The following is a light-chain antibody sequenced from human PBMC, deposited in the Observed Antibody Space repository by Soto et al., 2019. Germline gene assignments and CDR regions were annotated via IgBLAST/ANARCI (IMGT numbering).Light chain of an antibody. CDR2: DTV. V-gene: IGKV1-33*01. CDR3: QQYVNLPYT. CDR1: QDLTYY. J-gene: IGKJ2*01. Sequence: DIQMTQSPPSLAASVGDRVTITCQASQDLTYYLNWYQQKPGQAPKLLIYDTVTLEEGVPSRFSGGGSGTDLTYTINGLQPEDAAIESCQQYVNLPYTFGQGTKLEIK.